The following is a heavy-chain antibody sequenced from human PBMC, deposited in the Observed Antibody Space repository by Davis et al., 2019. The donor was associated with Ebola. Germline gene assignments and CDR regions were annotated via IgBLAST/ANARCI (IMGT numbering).Heavy chain of an antibody. CDR2: INSNGDST. D-gene: IGHD1-26*01. V-gene: IGHV3-64*02. Sequence: GGSLRLSCAASGFTFSNYWMHWVRQAPGKGLEYVSAINSNGDSTYYADSVKGRFTISRDNSKNTLYLQMNSLRAEDTAVYYCAKAGHCGNYCSFDSWGQGTLVTVSS. J-gene: IGHJ4*02. CDR1: GFTFSNYW. CDR3: AKAGHCGNYCSFDS.